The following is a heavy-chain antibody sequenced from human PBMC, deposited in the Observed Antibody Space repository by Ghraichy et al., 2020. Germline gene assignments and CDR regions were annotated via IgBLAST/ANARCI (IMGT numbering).Heavy chain of an antibody. CDR1: GFTFSSYA. CDR3: AKGITVVRGVPRRSHYFYYMDV. V-gene: IGHV3-23*01. J-gene: IGHJ6*03. D-gene: IGHD3-10*01. CDR2: ISGGGDNT. Sequence: GESLRLSCAASGFTFSSYALSWVRQAPGKGLEWISAISGGGDNTYYADSVKGRFTISRDNSKNTLYLQMNSLRAEETAVYYCAKGITVVRGVPRRSHYFYYMDVWGKGTTVTVSS.